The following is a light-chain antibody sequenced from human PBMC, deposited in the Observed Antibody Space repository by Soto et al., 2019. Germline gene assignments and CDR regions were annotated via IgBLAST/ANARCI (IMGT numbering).Light chain of an antibody. CDR1: QDIRNQ. J-gene: IGKJ1*01. Sequence: DIQMTQSPSSLSASVGDRVTITCQASQDIRNQLNWYHQRPGKAPKLLIYDVSNLEKGVPSRFSGSGSGTDFTLTISSLQPEDFATYYCQQSYNTPPTFGQGTKVEIK. CDR2: DVS. V-gene: IGKV1-39*01. CDR3: QQSYNTPPT.